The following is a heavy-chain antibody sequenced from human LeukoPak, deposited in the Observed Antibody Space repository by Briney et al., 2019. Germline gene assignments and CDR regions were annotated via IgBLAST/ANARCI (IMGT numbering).Heavy chain of an antibody. Sequence: PGGSLRLSCAASGFTPSDYSMNWVRQAPGKGLEWVSYIDGSGDTIYYADSVKGRFTISRDNAKNSLDLQMNSLRDEDTAVYYCSRRFDCWGQGTLVTVSS. CDR1: GFTPSDYS. V-gene: IGHV3-48*02. CDR3: SRRFDC. CDR2: IDGSGDTI. J-gene: IGHJ4*02.